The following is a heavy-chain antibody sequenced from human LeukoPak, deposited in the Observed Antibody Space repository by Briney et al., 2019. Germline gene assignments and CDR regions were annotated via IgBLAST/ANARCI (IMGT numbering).Heavy chain of an antibody. D-gene: IGHD6-19*01. CDR3: AREAVAGTDAWFDP. J-gene: IGHJ5*02. Sequence: ASVKVSCKASGYTFTSYGISWVRQAPGQGLEWMGWISAYNGNTNHAQKLQGRVTMTTDTSTSSAYMELRSPRSDDTAVYYCAREAVAGTDAWFDPWGQGTLVTVSS. V-gene: IGHV1-18*01. CDR1: GYTFTSYG. CDR2: ISAYNGNT.